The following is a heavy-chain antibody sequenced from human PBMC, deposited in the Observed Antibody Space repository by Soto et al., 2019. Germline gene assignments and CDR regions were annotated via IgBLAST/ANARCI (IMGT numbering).Heavy chain of an antibody. J-gene: IGHJ2*01. CDR2: IQSGGTT. CDR1: GFTVSSHH. CDR3: ARIPYCSGGTCYSGWYFDL. Sequence: EVQLVESGGGLIQPGGSLRLSCAASGFTVSSHHMSWVRQAPGKWLEWVSVIQSGGTTYYADFVKGRFTISRDTSKNTLYLQMNSPRAEDTAVYYCARIPYCSGGTCYSGWYFDLWGRGTLVTVSP. D-gene: IGHD2-15*01. V-gene: IGHV3-53*01.